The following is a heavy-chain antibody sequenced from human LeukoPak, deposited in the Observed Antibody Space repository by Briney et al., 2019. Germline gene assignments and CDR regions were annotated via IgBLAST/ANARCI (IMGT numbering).Heavy chain of an antibody. V-gene: IGHV1-69*05. CDR2: IIPIFGTA. CDR1: GGTFSSYA. CDR3: ARVASITMVRGLNYYYYMDV. Sequence: SVKVSCKASGGTFSSYAISWVRQAPGQGLEWMGGIIPIFGTANYAQKFQGRVTITTDESTSTAYMELSSLRSEDTAVYYCARVASITMVRGLNYYYYMDVWGKGTTVTVSS. D-gene: IGHD3-10*01. J-gene: IGHJ6*03.